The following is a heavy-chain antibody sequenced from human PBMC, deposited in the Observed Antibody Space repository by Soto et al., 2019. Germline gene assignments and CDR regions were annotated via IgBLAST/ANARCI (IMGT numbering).Heavy chain of an antibody. Sequence: SETLSLTXAVYGGSFSGYYWSWIRQPPGKGLEWIGEINHSGSTNYNPSLKSRVTISVDTSKNQFSLKLSSVTAADTAVYYCARCPTRRYCSSTSCLKGVKYYYYGMDVWGQGTTVTVSS. V-gene: IGHV4-34*01. J-gene: IGHJ6*02. D-gene: IGHD2-2*01. CDR2: INHSGST. CDR3: ARCPTRRYCSSTSCLKGVKYYYYGMDV. CDR1: GGSFSGYY.